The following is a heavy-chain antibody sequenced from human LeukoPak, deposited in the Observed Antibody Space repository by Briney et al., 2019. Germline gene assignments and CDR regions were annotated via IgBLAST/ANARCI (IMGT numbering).Heavy chain of an antibody. J-gene: IGHJ1*01. D-gene: IGHD2-21*02. V-gene: IGHV3-74*03. CDR2: ISTDGTYT. CDR3: AITVDCRATTDCYSYFHH. Sequence: PGGSLSLSCAASGFTFSSYWMHWVRHAPGKGLVWLSRISTDGTYTEYADSVKGRFTISRDNAKDTLYLQVNSLRAEDTAVYYCAITVDCRATTDCYSYFHHWGQGTLVTVSS. CDR1: GFTFSSYW.